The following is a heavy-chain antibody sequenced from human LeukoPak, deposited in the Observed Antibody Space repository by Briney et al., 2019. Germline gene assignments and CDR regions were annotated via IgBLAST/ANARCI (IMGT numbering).Heavy chain of an antibody. J-gene: IGHJ3*02. D-gene: IGHD5-12*01. CDR1: GGSFSGYY. Sequence: SETLSLTCAVYGGSFSGYYWSWIRQPPGKGLEWIGEINHSGSTNYNPSLKSRVTISVDTSKNQFSLKLSSVTAADTAVYYCARAWRAFDIWGQGTMVTVSS. CDR3: ARAWRAFDI. V-gene: IGHV4-34*01. CDR2: INHSGST.